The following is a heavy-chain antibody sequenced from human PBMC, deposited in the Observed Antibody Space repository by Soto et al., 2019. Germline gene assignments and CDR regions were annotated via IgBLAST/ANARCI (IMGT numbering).Heavy chain of an antibody. CDR2: IFSKDEK. CDR1: GFSLSNARMG. Sequence: QVTLKESGPVLVKPTETLTLTGTVAGFSLSNARMGVSWIRQPPGKALEWLAHIFSKDEKSYSTSLKSRLTISKDTSKSQVVLTMTNMDPVDTATYYRAREYYDVWSGYMDVWGKGTTVTVS. CDR3: AREYYDVWSGYMDV. D-gene: IGHD3-3*01. J-gene: IGHJ6*03. V-gene: IGHV2-26*01.